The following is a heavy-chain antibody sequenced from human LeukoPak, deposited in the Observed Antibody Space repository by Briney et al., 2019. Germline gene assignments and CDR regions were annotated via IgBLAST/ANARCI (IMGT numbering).Heavy chain of an antibody. J-gene: IGHJ4*02. CDR1: GGSISSYY. CDR2: IYYSGST. Sequence: PSETLSLTCTVSGGSISSYYWSWIRQPPGKGLEWIGYIYYSGSTNYNPSLKSRVTISVDTSKNQFSLKLSSVTAADTAVYYCARASPWGYPRFDYWGQGTLVTVSS. CDR3: ARASPWGYPRFDY. V-gene: IGHV4-59*01. D-gene: IGHD7-27*01.